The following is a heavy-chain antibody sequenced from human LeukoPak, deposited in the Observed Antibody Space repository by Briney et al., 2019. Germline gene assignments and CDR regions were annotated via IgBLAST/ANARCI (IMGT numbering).Heavy chain of an antibody. Sequence: GGSLRLSCAASGFTFSSYGMHWVRQAPGKGLEWVAVIWYDGSNKYYADSVKGRFTISRDNSKNTLYLQMNSLRAEDTAVYYCARDSSQYQLPRNWGQGTLVTVSS. D-gene: IGHD2-2*01. CDR3: ARDSSQYQLPRN. V-gene: IGHV3-33*01. J-gene: IGHJ4*02. CDR2: IWYDGSNK. CDR1: GFTFSSYG.